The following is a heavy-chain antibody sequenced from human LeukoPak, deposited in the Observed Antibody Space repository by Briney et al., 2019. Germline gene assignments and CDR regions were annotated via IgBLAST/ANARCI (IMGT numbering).Heavy chain of an antibody. CDR3: ATMTTVTTDGY. J-gene: IGHJ4*02. V-gene: IGHV4-34*01. Sequence: SETLSLTCAVYGGSFSGYYWSWIRQPPGKGLEWIGEINHSGSTNYNPSLKSRVIISVDTSKNQFSLKLSSVTAADTAVYYCATMTTVTTDGYWGQGTLVTVSS. CDR1: GGSFSGYY. CDR2: INHSGST. D-gene: IGHD4-17*01.